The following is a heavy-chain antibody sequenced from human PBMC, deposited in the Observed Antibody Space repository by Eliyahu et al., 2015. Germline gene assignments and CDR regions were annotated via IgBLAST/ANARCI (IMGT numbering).Heavy chain of an antibody. CDR3: VLSGSYYNAVY. CDR2: IYYSGST. Sequence: QLQLQESGPGLVKPSETLSLTCTVSGXSISSSSYYWGWIRQPPGKGLEWIGSIYYSGSTYYNPSLKSRVTISVDTSKNQFSLKLSSVTAADTAVYYCVLSGSYYNAVYWGQGTLVTVSS. D-gene: IGHD1-26*01. V-gene: IGHV4-39*01. J-gene: IGHJ4*02. CDR1: GXSISSSSYY.